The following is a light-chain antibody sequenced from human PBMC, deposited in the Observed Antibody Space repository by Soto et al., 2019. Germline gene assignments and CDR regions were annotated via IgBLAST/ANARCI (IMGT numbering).Light chain of an antibody. Sequence: QLTQSPSSLAAFVGDRVTITCRASQGIGSYLAWYQQXPGKAPXLXXYAASTLQSGVPSRFSGSGSGTDFTLTISSLQPEDFATYYCQQVNSYPSITFGQGTRLEIK. CDR2: AAS. V-gene: IGKV1-9*01. J-gene: IGKJ5*01. CDR1: QGIGSY. CDR3: QQVNSYPSIT.